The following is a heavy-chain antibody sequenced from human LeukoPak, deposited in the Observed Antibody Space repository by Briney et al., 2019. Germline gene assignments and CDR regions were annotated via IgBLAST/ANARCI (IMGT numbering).Heavy chain of an antibody. J-gene: IGHJ4*02. CDR1: GYSFVGYW. CDR2: IYPGDSET. CDR3: ARLRDYDSTGYSIDY. Sequence: GESLKISCKGSGYSFVGYWVGWVRQMPGKGLEFMGIIYPGDSETRYSPSLQGLVTISVDKSISTAYLHWSSLKASDTAMYYCARLRDYDSTGYSIDYWGQGTLVTVSS. V-gene: IGHV5-51*01. D-gene: IGHD3-22*01.